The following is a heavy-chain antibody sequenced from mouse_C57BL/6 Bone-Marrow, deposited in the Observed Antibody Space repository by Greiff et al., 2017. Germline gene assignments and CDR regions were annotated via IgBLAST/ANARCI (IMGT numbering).Heavy chain of an antibody. V-gene: IGHV1-69*01. CDR3: ARRWLYYGNDYYAMDY. J-gene: IGHJ4*01. CDR2: IDPSDSYT. Sequence: QVHVKQPGAELVMPGASVKLSCKASGYTFTSYWMHWVKQRPGQGLEWIGEIDPSDSYTNYNEKFKGKSTLTVDKSSSTAYMQLSSLTSEDSAVYYCARRWLYYGNDYYAMDYWGQGTLVTVSS. CDR1: GYTFTSYW. D-gene: IGHD2-1*01.